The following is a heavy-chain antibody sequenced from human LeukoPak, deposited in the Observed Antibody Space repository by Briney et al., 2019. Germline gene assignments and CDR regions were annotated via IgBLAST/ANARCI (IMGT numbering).Heavy chain of an antibody. D-gene: IGHD3-10*01. CDR3: ARGVGELSVDY. Sequence: ASVKVSCKASGYTFTGYYIHWVRKAPGQGPEWMGRINPSIDGTKYAQKFQGRVTMTRDTSISTVYMELSRLRSDDSAVYYCARGVGELSVDYWGQGTLVTVSS. CDR2: INPSIDGT. CDR1: GYTFTGYY. V-gene: IGHV1-2*02. J-gene: IGHJ4*02.